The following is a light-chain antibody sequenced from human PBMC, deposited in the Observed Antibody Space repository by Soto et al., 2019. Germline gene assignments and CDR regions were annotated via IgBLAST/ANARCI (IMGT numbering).Light chain of an antibody. CDR3: AAWDDTLGGEVM. Sequence: QSVLTQPPSASATPGQRVIIACSGRRSNIGTNSVYWYQQFPGTAPRLIIYTNNQRPSGGPDRFSGSKSGSSASLAISGLWPEEEADYFCAAWDDTLGGEVMFGGGTKVTVL. CDR2: TNN. CDR1: RSNIGTNS. V-gene: IGLV1-47*03. J-gene: IGLJ3*02.